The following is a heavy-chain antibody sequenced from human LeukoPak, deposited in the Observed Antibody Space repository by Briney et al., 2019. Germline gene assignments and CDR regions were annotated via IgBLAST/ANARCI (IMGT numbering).Heavy chain of an antibody. CDR3: ARGLQSTTQYYFDY. J-gene: IGHJ4*02. V-gene: IGHV4-59*08. Sequence: PSETLSLTCTVSGGSISSYYWSWIRQPPGKGLEWIGYIYYSGSTNYNPSLKSRVTISVDTSKNQFSLKLSSVTAADTAVYYCARGLQSTTQYYFDYWGQGTLVTVSS. CDR2: IYYSGST. D-gene: IGHD5-24*01. CDR1: GGSISSYY.